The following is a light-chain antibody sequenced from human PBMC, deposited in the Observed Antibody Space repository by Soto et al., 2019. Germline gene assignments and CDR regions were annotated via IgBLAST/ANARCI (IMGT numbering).Light chain of an antibody. CDR1: QNIYNF. Sequence: DIQMTQSPTSLSASVGDRITLTCRASQNIYNFLNWYQQRPGRDPNLLIYATSHLYTGVPSRFSGNGSGTDFSLTISSLQPEDFTTYYCQQSHSSPPTFGHGTKVEMK. V-gene: IGKV1-39*01. CDR2: ATS. CDR3: QQSHSSPPT. J-gene: IGKJ1*01.